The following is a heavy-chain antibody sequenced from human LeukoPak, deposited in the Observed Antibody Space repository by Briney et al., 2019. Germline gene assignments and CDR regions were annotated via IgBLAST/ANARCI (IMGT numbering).Heavy chain of an antibody. CDR3: ASEEVLLWFGELSISWFDP. V-gene: IGHV4-59*12. J-gene: IGHJ5*02. CDR1: GGSLIRDY. D-gene: IGHD3-10*01. CDR2: IYHTGST. Sequence: PSETLSLTCTVSGGSLIRDYWSRIRQPPGKGLEWVGYIYHTGSTNYNPSLKSRVTMSIDTSKNQFSLKLSSVTAADTAVYYCASEEVLLWFGELSISWFDPWGQGTLVTVSS.